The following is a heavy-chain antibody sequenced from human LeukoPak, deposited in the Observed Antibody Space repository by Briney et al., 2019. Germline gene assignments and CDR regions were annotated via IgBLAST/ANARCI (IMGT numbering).Heavy chain of an antibody. Sequence: GGSLRLSCAASGFTVSSNYMSWLRQAPGKGLEWVGFIRSKAYGGTTEYAASVKGRFTISRDDYKSIAYLQMSSLKTEDTAVYYCTRDSYSSGWYGWCYFDYWGQGTLVTVSS. J-gene: IGHJ4*02. CDR2: IRSKAYGGTT. CDR1: GFTVSSNY. V-gene: IGHV3-49*03. CDR3: TRDSYSSGWYGWCYFDY. D-gene: IGHD6-19*01.